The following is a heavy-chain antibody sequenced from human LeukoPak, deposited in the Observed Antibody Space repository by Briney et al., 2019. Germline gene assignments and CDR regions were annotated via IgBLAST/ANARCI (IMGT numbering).Heavy chain of an antibody. J-gene: IGHJ4*02. CDR1: GFTFSNYW. Sequence: GGSLILSCVGSGFTFSNYWINWVRQAPGKGLEWVGNINEDGSRKNYADSVKGRFTISRDNSKNSPYLQMDSLRAEDTALYYCAGGYYAGYWGQGTQVTVSS. V-gene: IGHV3-7*04. CDR2: INEDGSRK. CDR3: AGGYYAGY. D-gene: IGHD2-2*01.